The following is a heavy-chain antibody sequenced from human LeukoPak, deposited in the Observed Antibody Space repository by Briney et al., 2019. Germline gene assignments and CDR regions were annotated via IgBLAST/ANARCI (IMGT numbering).Heavy chain of an antibody. CDR3: TREQLWLPRYFDY. V-gene: IGHV3-49*03. CDR2: IRSKAYGGTT. Sequence: GGSLRLSCTASGFTFGDYAMSWFRQAPGKGLEWVGFIRSKAYGGTTEYAASVKGRFTISRDDSKSIAYLQMNSLKTEDTAVYYCTREQLWLPRYFDYWGQGTLVTVSS. J-gene: IGHJ4*02. D-gene: IGHD5-18*01. CDR1: GFTFGDYA.